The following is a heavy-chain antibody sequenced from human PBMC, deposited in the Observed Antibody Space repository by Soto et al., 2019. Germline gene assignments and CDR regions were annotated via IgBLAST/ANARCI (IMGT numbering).Heavy chain of an antibody. Sequence: QVQLVQSGTEVKKPGSSVKVSCKTSGGTFSSFPIAWVRQAPGQGLEWVGGIIPVLGAPSYAQTFQGRVTITADESTSAAYLELSSLRSDDTAVYFCARDRHYENHTFYYVKYYFDSWGQGTLVTVSS. J-gene: IGHJ4*02. V-gene: IGHV1-69*01. CDR1: GGTFSSFP. CDR2: IIPVLGAP. CDR3: ARDRHYENHTFYYVKYYFDS. D-gene: IGHD3-22*01.